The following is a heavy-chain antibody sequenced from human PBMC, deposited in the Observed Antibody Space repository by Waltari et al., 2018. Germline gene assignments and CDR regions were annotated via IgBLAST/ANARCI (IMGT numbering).Heavy chain of an antibody. Sequence: QVQLQESGPGLVRPSQTLSLTCTVSGGSIFRGDNYWGWIRQPPGKGLEWLGYIYYSGSTYYNPSLKSRVTISVDTSKNQFSLKLSSVTAADTAVYYCARGSYFTDNDGYTHRAALDLWGQGSQVTVSS. J-gene: IGHJ5*02. CDR3: ARGSYFTDNDGYTHRAALDL. CDR2: IYYSGST. V-gene: IGHV4-30-4*01. D-gene: IGHD5-12*01. CDR1: GGSIFRGDNY.